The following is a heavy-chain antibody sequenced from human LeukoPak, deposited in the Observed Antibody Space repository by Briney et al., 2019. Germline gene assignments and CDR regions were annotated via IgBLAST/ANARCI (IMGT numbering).Heavy chain of an antibody. D-gene: IGHD3-3*01. J-gene: IGHJ6*02. CDR1: GGSISASTYY. CDR2: FYYRGNT. Sequence: SETLSLTCTVSGGSISASTYYWGWIRQPPGGGLEWIGSFYYRGNTYYNPSLESRVTISVDTSKNQFSLKLSSVTAADTAVYYCARDLGSFLPDVWGQGTTVTVSS. CDR3: ARDLGSFLPDV. V-gene: IGHV4-39*07.